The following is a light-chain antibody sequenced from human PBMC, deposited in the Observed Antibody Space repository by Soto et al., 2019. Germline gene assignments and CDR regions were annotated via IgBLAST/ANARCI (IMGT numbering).Light chain of an antibody. Sequence: ENVLTQSPGTLSLSPGERATLSCRAGQSVSSSYLAWYQQKPGQAPRLLIYVASSRATGIPDRFSGSGSGTDFTLTISSLQPEDFAVYYCMQGTHWPWTFGQGTKVDIK. J-gene: IGKJ1*01. CDR3: MQGTHWPWT. CDR1: QSVSSSY. V-gene: IGKV3D-20*02. CDR2: VAS.